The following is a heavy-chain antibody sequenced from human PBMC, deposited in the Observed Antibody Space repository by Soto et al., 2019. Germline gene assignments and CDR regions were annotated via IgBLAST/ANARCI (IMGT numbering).Heavy chain of an antibody. CDR1: GYTFTSYD. Sequence: QVQLVQSGAEVKKPGASVKVSCKASGYTFTSYDINWVRQAPGQGLEWMGWMNPNSGNTGYAQKFQGRVTMTRNTSISTAYMELSSLRSEDTAVDYCARVRGGGWWSVDYFDYWGQGTLVTVSS. D-gene: IGHD6-19*01. V-gene: IGHV1-8*01. CDR3: ARVRGGGWWSVDYFDY. CDR2: MNPNSGNT. J-gene: IGHJ4*02.